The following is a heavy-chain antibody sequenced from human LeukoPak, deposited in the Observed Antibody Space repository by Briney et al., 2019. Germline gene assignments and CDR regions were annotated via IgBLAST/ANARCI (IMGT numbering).Heavy chain of an antibody. CDR2: INHSGST. J-gene: IGHJ4*02. Sequence: PSETLSLTCAVYGGSFSGYYWSWIRQPPGKGLEWIGEINHSGSTNYNPSLKSRVTISVDTSKNQFSLKLSSVTAADTAVYYCARTTHLFDYWGQGTLVTVSS. V-gene: IGHV4-34*01. CDR3: ARTTHLFDY. CDR1: GGSFSGYY. D-gene: IGHD2-15*01.